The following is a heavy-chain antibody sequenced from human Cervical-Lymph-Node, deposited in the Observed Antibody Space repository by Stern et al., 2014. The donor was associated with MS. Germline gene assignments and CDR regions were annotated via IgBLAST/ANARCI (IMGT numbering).Heavy chain of an antibody. J-gene: IGHJ5*02. CDR2: LNAGNGNT. CDR3: ARFSCSSTSCYERWFDP. CDR1: GYTFTSYA. Sequence: QVQLVPSGAEVKKPGASVKVSCKASGYTFTSYAMHWVRPAPGQRLEWMGWLNAGNGNTKYSQKFQGRVTITRDTSASTAYMELSSLRSEDTAVYYCARFSCSSTSCYERWFDPWGQGTLVTVSS. V-gene: IGHV1-3*01. D-gene: IGHD2-2*01.